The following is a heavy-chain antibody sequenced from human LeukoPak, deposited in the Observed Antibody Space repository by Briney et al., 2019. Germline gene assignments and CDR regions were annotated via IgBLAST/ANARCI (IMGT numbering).Heavy chain of an antibody. CDR2: ISGSGGST. J-gene: IGHJ3*02. Sequence: GGSLRLSCAASGFTFSSYAMSWVRQAPGKGLEWVSAISGSGGSTYYADSVKGRSTISRDNSKNTLYLQMNSLRAEDTAVYYCAKGDHDYVWGSYRPNDAFDIWGQGTMVTVSS. CDR1: GFTFSSYA. D-gene: IGHD3-16*02. V-gene: IGHV3-23*01. CDR3: AKGDHDYVWGSYRPNDAFDI.